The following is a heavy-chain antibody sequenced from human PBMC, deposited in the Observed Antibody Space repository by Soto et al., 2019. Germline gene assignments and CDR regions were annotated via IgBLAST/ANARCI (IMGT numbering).Heavy chain of an antibody. CDR1: GFTFSSYA. D-gene: IGHD3-10*02. J-gene: IGHJ3*02. CDR2: ISGSGGST. Sequence: PGGSLRLSCAASGFTFSSYAMSWVRQAPGKGLEWVSAISGSGGSTYYADSVKGRFTISRDNSKNTLYLQMNSLRAEDTAVYYCAKSFPLYYYVAGSAFDIWGQGTMVTVSS. CDR3: AKSFPLYYYVAGSAFDI. V-gene: IGHV3-23*01.